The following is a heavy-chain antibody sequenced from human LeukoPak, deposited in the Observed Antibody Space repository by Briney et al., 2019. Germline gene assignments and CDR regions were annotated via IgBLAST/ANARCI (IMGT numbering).Heavy chain of an antibody. J-gene: IGHJ4*02. Sequence: PGGSLRLSCAASGFTFSSYSMNWVRQAPGQGLEWVSSISSSSSYIYYADSVKGRFTIARDNAKTSLYLQMNSRRAEDTAVYYCARGLAVTMADYWGQGTLVTVSS. D-gene: IGHD4-17*01. CDR1: GFTFSSYS. V-gene: IGHV3-21*01. CDR2: ISSSSSYI. CDR3: ARGLAVTMADY.